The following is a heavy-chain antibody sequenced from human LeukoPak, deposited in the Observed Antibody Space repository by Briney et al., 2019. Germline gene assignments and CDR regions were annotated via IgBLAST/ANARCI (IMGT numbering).Heavy chain of an antibody. CDR1: GVSISSGSYY. CDR3: ARDSAKLGYFDY. Sequence: SETLSLTCTVSGVSISSGSYYWTWLRQPAGKGLEWIGRIYTSGSTNYNPSLKSRVTISVDTSKNQFSLQLSSVTAADTAVYYCARDSAKLGYFDYWGQGTLVTVSS. J-gene: IGHJ4*02. CDR2: IYTSGST. D-gene: IGHD3-16*01. V-gene: IGHV4-61*02.